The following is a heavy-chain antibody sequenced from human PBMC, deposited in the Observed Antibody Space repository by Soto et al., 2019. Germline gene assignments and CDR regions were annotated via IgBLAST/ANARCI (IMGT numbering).Heavy chain of an antibody. CDR1: GFTFSSYG. V-gene: IGHV3-30*18. CDR3: AKGRDYSNYDNWFDP. J-gene: IGHJ5*02. CDR2: ISFDGSNK. D-gene: IGHD4-4*01. Sequence: GGSLRLSCAASGFTFSSYGIHWVRQAPGKGLEWVAVISFDGSNKYYPDSVKGRFTISRDNSKNTLYLQMNSLRAEDTAVYYCAKGRDYSNYDNWFDPWGQGTLVTVSS.